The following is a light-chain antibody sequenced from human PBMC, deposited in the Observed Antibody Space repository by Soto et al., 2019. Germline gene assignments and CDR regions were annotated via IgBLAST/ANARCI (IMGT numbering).Light chain of an antibody. CDR2: ATT. J-gene: IGLJ3*02. V-gene: IGLV2-23*01. Sequence: QSALTQPASVSGSPGQSITISCTGGSGDIGSHNLVSWYQQYLGKAPKVIIYATTKRPSGVSDRFSGSKSGSVASLTISGLQADDEANYYCCSHVNDFTHWIFGGGTKATVL. CDR3: CSHVNDFTHWI. CDR1: SGDIGSHNL.